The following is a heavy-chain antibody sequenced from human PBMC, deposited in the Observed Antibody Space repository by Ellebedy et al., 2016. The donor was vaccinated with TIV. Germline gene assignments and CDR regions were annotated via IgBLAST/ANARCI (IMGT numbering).Heavy chain of an antibody. J-gene: IGHJ6*02. V-gene: IGHV3-7*01. Sequence: GESLKISCAASGFTFSSHWMSWVRQAPGKGLVWVANIKQDGIEKNYEASVKGRFTISRDDAKNSLYLQMNSLRAADTATYYCVRGRKGDYVTGYYYGMDVWGQGTTVTVSS. D-gene: IGHD4-17*01. CDR2: IKQDGIEK. CDR3: VRGRKGDYVTGYYYGMDV. CDR1: GFTFSSHW.